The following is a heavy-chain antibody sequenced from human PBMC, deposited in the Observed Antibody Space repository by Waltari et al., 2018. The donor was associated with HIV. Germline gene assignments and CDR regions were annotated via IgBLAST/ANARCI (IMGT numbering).Heavy chain of an antibody. Sequence: EVQLLESGGGLVQPGGSLRLSCAASGFPFSSYAMSWVRQAPGKGLEWVSAISGSGGSTYYADSVKGRFTISRDNSKNTLYLQMNSLRAEDTAVYYCAKGQIVVSMADYWGQGTLVTVSS. CDR1: GFPFSSYA. D-gene: IGHD3-22*01. CDR3: AKGQIVVSMADY. CDR2: ISGSGGST. V-gene: IGHV3-23*01. J-gene: IGHJ4*02.